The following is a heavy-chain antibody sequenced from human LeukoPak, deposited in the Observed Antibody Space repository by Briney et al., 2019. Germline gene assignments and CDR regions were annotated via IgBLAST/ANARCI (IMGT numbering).Heavy chain of an antibody. CDR1: GASVTSGNYS. D-gene: IGHD3-10*01. CDR2: ISYSGTT. Sequence: SETLSLTCAVSGASVTSGNYSWTWIRQPAGKGLEWIGRISYSGTTYYNPSLKSRVTISVDTSKNQFSLKLSSVTAADTAVYYCAREGGSGSYYNSWGQGTLVTVSS. CDR3: AREGGSGSYYNS. V-gene: IGHV4-61*10. J-gene: IGHJ4*02.